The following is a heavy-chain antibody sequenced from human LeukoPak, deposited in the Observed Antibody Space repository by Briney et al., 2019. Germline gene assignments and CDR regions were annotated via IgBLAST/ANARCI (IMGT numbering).Heavy chain of an antibody. J-gene: IGHJ6*02. D-gene: IGHD3-10*01. CDR3: ARKYGSGPRWPPYKDYGMDV. CDR1: GYTFTGYY. Sequence: ASVKVSCKASGYTFTGYYMHWLRQAPGQGLEWMGWINPNSGGTNYAQKFQGRVTMTRDTSISTAYMELSRLRSDDTAVYYCARKYGSGPRWPPYKDYGMDVWGQGTTVTVPS. CDR2: INPNSGGT. V-gene: IGHV1-2*02.